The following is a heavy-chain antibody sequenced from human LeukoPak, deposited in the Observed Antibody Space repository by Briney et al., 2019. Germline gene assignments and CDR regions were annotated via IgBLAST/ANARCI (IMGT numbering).Heavy chain of an antibody. J-gene: IGHJ5*02. CDR3: ARGDCGGDCYNWFDP. D-gene: IGHD2-21*02. CDR2: IHPSTGNP. V-gene: IGHV7-4-1*02. Sequence: ASVKVSCKASGYTFTNYAMNWVRQAPGQGLEWMGWIHPSTGNPTYAQDFTGRFVFSLDTSVSTTYLQISSLKAEDTAVYYCARGDCGGDCYNWFDPWGQGTLVTVSS. CDR1: GYTFTNYA.